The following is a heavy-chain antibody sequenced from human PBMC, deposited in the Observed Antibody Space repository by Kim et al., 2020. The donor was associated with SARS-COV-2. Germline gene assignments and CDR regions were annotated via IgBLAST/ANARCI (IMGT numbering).Heavy chain of an antibody. D-gene: IGHD1-1*01. V-gene: IGHV3-7*05. Sequence: GGSLRLSCDASGFSLSKYWMTWVRQAPGKRLEWVANIKPNGSQKQYVDSVKGRFSISRDNAGNSMYLQMNSLRVEDTAMYYCARDGDWKGLTMDVWGRGTTVVVSS. CDR3: ARDGDWKGLTMDV. J-gene: IGHJ6*02. CDR1: GFSLSKYW. CDR2: IKPNGSQK.